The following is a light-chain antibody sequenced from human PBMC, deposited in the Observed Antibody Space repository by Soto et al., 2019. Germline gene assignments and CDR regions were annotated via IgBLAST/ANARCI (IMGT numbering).Light chain of an antibody. J-gene: IGKJ5*01. Sequence: VVVPQSPSTLSLSPFESPSLSCSASQSVSSYLAWYQQKPGQAPRLLIYDASNRATGIPARFSGSGSGTDFTLTISSLEPEDFAVYYCQQRSNWPRITFGQGTRLEIK. V-gene: IGKV3-11*01. CDR2: DAS. CDR3: QQRSNWPRIT. CDR1: QSVSSY.